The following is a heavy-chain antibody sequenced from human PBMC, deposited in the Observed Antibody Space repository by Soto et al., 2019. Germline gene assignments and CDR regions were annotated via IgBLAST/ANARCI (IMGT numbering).Heavy chain of an antibody. CDR1: GGSISSGGYY. Sequence: SETLSLTCTVSGGSISSGGYYWSWIRQHPGKGLEWIGYIYYSGSTYYNPSLESRVTISVDTSRNRFSLNLTSATAADTAVYYCARKGAAASYAPYSTDVSGRATAVTVSS. D-gene: IGHD6-13*01. CDR3: ARKGAAASYAPYSTDV. CDR2: IYYSGST. V-gene: IGHV4-31*03. J-gene: IGHJ6*03.